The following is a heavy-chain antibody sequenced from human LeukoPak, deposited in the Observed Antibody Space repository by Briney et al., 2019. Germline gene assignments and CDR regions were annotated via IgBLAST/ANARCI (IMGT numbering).Heavy chain of an antibody. Sequence: GGSLRLSCEPSGFPFSSYWMLWVRQAPGKGLVWVSRISGDGTIKTYADFVRGRFIVSRDNTKNILYLQMNSLKVEDTATYFCSRSQFDYWGLGVLVTVSS. J-gene: IGHJ4*02. CDR3: SRSQFDY. V-gene: IGHV3-74*03. CDR1: GFPFSSYW. CDR2: ISGDGTIK.